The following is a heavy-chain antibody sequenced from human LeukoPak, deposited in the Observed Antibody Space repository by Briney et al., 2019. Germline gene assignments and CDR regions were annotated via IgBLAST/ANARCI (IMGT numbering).Heavy chain of an antibody. Sequence: QPGRSLRLSCAASGFTFSHYGMHWVRPAPGKGLEWVAVITWDGSKKYYADSVKGRFTISRDNAKNSLFLQMNSLRAEDTAVYYCAREVVVVRAAYFDYWGQGTLVTVSS. CDR1: GFTFSHYG. CDR3: AREVVVVRAAYFDY. V-gene: IGHV3-30*03. CDR2: ITWDGSKK. D-gene: IGHD2-15*01. J-gene: IGHJ4*02.